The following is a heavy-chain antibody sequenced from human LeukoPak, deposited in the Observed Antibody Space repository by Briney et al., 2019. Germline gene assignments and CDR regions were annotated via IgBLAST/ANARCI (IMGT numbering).Heavy chain of an antibody. Sequence: GGSLRLSCAASGFTFSSYAMSWVRQAPGKGLEWVSAISGSGGSTYYADSAKGRFTISRDNSKNTLYLQMNSLRAEDTAVYYCAKLEFRIAAAGTGNDPWGQGTLVTVSS. D-gene: IGHD6-13*01. J-gene: IGHJ5*02. V-gene: IGHV3-23*01. CDR3: AKLEFRIAAAGTGNDP. CDR2: ISGSGGST. CDR1: GFTFSSYA.